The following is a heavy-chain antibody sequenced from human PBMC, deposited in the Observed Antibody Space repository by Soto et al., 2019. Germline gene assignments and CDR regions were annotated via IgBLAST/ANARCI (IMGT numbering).Heavy chain of an antibody. J-gene: IGHJ5*02. CDR3: AKGQVSSGWYKWSWFDP. D-gene: IGHD6-19*01. CDR2: ISYDGSNE. Sequence: QVQLVESGGGVVQPGRSLRLSCAASGFTFSTYGMHWVRQAPGKGLEWVALISYDGSNEEYADSVRGRFSISRDNSKNTLYLQMNSLRAEDTAVYYCAKGQVSSGWYKWSWFDPWGQGTLVTVSS. V-gene: IGHV3-30*18. CDR1: GFTFSTYG.